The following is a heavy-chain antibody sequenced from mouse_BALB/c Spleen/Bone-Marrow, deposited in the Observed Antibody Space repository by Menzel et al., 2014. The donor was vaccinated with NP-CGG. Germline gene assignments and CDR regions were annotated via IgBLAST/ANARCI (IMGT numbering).Heavy chain of an antibody. D-gene: IGHD2-4*01. CDR1: GFSLTGYG. V-gene: IGHV2-6-7*01. CDR2: IWGDGST. Sequence: QVQLKQSGPGLVSPSLSLSITCTVSGFSLTGYGVSWVRQPPGKGLEWLGMIWGDGSTDYNSALKSRLSISQDNSKRQVLLKINRLQTDDTGRYYCAREYFLIGRALDYWGQGTSVTVSS. J-gene: IGHJ4*01. CDR3: AREYFLIGRALDY.